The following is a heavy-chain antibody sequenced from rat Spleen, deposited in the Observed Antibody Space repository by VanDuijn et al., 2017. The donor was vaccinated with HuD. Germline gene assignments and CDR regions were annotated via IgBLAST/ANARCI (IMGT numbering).Heavy chain of an antibody. CDR1: GFTFSDYY. CDR3: AKGDNIGTTVGNYFNY. CDR2: INWGGSST. J-gene: IGHJ2*01. V-gene: IGHV5-29*01. Sequence: EVQLVESGGGLVQPGRSLKLSCAASGFTFSDYYMAWVRQAPTKGLEWVASINWGGSSTYYPDNVKGRFTISRDNAKNALYLQMNSLRSEDTATYYCAKGDNIGTTVGNYFNYWGQGVMVTVSS. D-gene: IGHD1-5*01.